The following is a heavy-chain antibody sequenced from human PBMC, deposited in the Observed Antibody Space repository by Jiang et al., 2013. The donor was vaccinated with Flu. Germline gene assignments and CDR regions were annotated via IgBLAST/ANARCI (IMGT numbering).Heavy chain of an antibody. CDR3: ARDSSGATRGFDY. Sequence: MAWINTGNGNTRYSQKFQGRVTISRDTIATTAYMELSGLTSEDTAVYYCARDSSGATRGFDYWGQGTLVTVSS. J-gene: IGHJ4*02. V-gene: IGHV1-3*04. D-gene: IGHD1-26*01. CDR2: INTGNGNT.